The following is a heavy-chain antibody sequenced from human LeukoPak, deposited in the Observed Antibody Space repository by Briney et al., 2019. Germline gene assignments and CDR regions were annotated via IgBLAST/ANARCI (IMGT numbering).Heavy chain of an antibody. Sequence: PGGSLRLSCAASGFTFNSYGIHWVRQAPGKGLEWVALISYDGSNKYYADSVKGRFTISRDNSKTSVYLQMNSLRAADTAVYYCARESLRTALYYMDVWGKGTTVTVSS. CDR2: ISYDGSNK. V-gene: IGHV3-30*03. CDR1: GFTFNSYG. J-gene: IGHJ6*03. CDR3: ARESLRTALYYMDV.